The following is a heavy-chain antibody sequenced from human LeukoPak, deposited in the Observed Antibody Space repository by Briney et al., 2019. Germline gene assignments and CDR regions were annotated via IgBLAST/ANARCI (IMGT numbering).Heavy chain of an antibody. CDR3: AREDAASDYFDY. D-gene: IGHD6-13*01. V-gene: IGHV3-30*19. CDR1: GFTFDTYG. Sequence: PGGSLRLSCAVSGFTFDTYGMHWVRQAPGKGLEWVAVISYDGSNKYYADSVKGRFTISRDNSKNTLYLQMNSLRAEDTAVYYCAREDAASDYFDYWGQGTLVTVSS. J-gene: IGHJ4*02. CDR2: ISYDGSNK.